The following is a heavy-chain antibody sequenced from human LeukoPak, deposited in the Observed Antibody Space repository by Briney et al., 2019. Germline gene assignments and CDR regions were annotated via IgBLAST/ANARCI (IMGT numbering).Heavy chain of an antibody. D-gene: IGHD1-14*01. CDR1: GGSISTDYYY. J-gene: IGHJ4*02. CDR3: ARARYNWNHVDY. CDR2: IYTSVDT. Sequence: SETLSLTCTVSGGSISTDYYYWSWIRQPAGKGLEWIGRIYTSVDTNYNPSLKSRVTMSVDTSKNQFSLELGSVSAADTAVYYCARARYNWNHVDYWGQGTLVTVTS. V-gene: IGHV4-61*02.